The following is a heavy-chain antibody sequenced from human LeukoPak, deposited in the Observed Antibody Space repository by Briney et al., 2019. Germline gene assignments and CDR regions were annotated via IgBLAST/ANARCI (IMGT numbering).Heavy chain of an antibody. V-gene: IGHV1-46*01. CDR1: GYTFTSYY. Sequence: ASVKVSCKASGYTFTSYYMHWVRQAPGQGLEWMGIINPSGGSTSYAQKFQGRVTMTRDTSTSTVYMELSSLRSEDTAVCYCARARSSVTTVTTPGYWGQGTLVTVSS. CDR3: ARARSSVTTVTTPGY. D-gene: IGHD4-17*01. J-gene: IGHJ4*02. CDR2: INPSGGST.